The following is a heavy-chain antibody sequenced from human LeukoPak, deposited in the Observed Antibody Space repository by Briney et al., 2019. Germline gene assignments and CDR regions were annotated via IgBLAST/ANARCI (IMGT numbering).Heavy chain of an antibody. CDR3: ARAPLGSYCSGGSCYFGVAFDI. J-gene: IGHJ3*02. CDR1: GFTCSSYW. Sequence: GGSLRLSCAASGFTCSSYWMSWVRQAPGKGLEWVANIKQDGSEKYYVDSVKGRFTISRDNAKNSLYLQMNSLRAEDTAVYYCARAPLGSYCSGGSCYFGVAFDIWGQGTMVTVSS. D-gene: IGHD2-15*01. CDR2: IKQDGSEK. V-gene: IGHV3-7*01.